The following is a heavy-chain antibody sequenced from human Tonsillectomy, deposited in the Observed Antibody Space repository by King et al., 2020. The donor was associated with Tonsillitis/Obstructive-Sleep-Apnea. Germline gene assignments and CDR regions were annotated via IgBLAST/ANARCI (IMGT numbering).Heavy chain of an antibody. D-gene: IGHD3-16*01. CDR2: IIPIFGTA. Sequence: VQLVESGAEVKKPGSSVKVSCKASGGTFSSYAISWVRQAPGQGLEWMGGIIPIFGTANYAQQFQGRVTITADESTSTAYMVLSSLRSEDTAVYYCARRGSYYYYMDVWGKGTTVTVAS. CDR1: GGTFSSYA. J-gene: IGHJ6*03. CDR3: ARRGSYYYYMDV. V-gene: IGHV1-69*01.